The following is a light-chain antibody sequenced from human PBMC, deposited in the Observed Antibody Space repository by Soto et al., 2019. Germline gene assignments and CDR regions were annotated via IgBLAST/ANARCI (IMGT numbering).Light chain of an antibody. CDR2: LESSGSY. V-gene: IGLV4-60*02. Sequence: QSVLTQSSSASASLGSSVKLTCTLSSGHSSYIIAWHQQQPGKAPRYLMKLESSGSYNKGSGVPDRFSGSSSGADRYLTISNHQFEDEADYYCETWDSNTRVFGGGTKVTVL. J-gene: IGLJ3*02. CDR1: SGHSSYI. CDR3: ETWDSNTRV.